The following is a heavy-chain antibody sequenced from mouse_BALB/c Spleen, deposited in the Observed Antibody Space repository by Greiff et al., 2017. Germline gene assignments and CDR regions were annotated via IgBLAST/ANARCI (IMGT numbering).Heavy chain of an antibody. Sequence: EVQRVESGGDLVKPGGSLKLSCAASGFTFSSYGMSWVRQTPDKRLEWVATISSGGSYTYYPDSVKGRFTISRDNAKNTLYLQMSSLKSEDTAMYYCARHSGDYFDYWGQGTTLTVSS. V-gene: IGHV5-6*01. CDR1: GFTFSSYG. CDR2: ISSGGSYT. J-gene: IGHJ2*01. CDR3: ARHSGDYFDY.